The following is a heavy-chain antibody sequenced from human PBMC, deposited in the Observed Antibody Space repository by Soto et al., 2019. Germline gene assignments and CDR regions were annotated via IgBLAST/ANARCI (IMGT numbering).Heavy chain of an antibody. CDR3: AKGATVTTHYQYYGMDV. CDR1: GFTFDDFA. V-gene: IGHV3-43D*04. J-gene: IGHJ6*02. Sequence: GGSLRLSCAASGFTFDDFAMCWVRQVPGKGLEWISLVNWDGDTTFYADSVKGRFIISRDNSKNSVYLQMNSLRSDDSAIYYCAKGATVTTHYQYYGMDVWGRGTTVTVSS. CDR2: VNWDGDTT. D-gene: IGHD4-17*01.